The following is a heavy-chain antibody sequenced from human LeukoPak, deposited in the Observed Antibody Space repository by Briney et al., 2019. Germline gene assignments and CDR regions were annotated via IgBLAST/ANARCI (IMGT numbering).Heavy chain of an antibody. CDR2: ISGSGGST. D-gene: IGHD3-22*01. Sequence: QSGGSLRLSCAASGFTFSSYAMSWVRQAPGKGLEWVSAISGSGGSTYYADSVKGRFTISRDNSKNTLYLQMNSLRAEDTAVYYCAKDVESGHYYDSSGYYDYWGQGTLVTVSS. CDR1: GFTFSSYA. J-gene: IGHJ4*02. V-gene: IGHV3-23*01. CDR3: AKDVESGHYYDSSGYYDY.